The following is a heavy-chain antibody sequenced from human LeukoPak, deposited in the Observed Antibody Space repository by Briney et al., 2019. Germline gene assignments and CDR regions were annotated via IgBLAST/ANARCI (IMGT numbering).Heavy chain of an antibody. CDR1: GFTVSSNY. CDR2: IYSGGST. Sequence: GGSLRLSRAASGFTVSSNYMSWVRQAPGKGLEWVSVIYSGGSTYYADSVKGRFTISRDNSKNTVYLQMNSLRAEDTAVYYCARDWGQNWFDPWGQGTLVTVSS. D-gene: IGHD3-16*01. J-gene: IGHJ5*02. V-gene: IGHV3-53*01. CDR3: ARDWGQNWFDP.